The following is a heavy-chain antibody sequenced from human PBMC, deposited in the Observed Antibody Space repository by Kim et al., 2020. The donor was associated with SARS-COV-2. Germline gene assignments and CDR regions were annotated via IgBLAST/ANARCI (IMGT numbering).Heavy chain of an antibody. CDR2: ITPIDGFT. V-gene: IGHV1-46*04. CDR1: GYRFTSNK. J-gene: IGHJ3*02. CDR3: ARDNIDWAFDI. D-gene: IGHD2-21*01. Sequence: ASVKVSCKASGYRFTSNKMHWVRQAPGQGLEWMGIITPIDGFTVYAQNLQGRFTVTRDTSTTTVYMELSGLRSDDTAVYYCARDNIDWAFDIWGQGTMVIVSS.